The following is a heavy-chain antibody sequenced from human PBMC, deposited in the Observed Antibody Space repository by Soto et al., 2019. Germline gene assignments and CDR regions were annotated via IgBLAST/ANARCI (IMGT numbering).Heavy chain of an antibody. D-gene: IGHD1-20*01. CDR3: ATGTGRLTAD. CDR2: IHYNGST. CDR1: SGSISNHY. J-gene: IGHJ4*02. V-gene: IGHV4-59*08. Sequence: PSETLSLTCTVSSGSISNHYLNWIRQPPGKRLEWIGYIHYNGSTNSNPSLKSRVTISVDTSKNQFSLKMNSVTAADTAVYYCATGTGRLTADWGLGTLVT.